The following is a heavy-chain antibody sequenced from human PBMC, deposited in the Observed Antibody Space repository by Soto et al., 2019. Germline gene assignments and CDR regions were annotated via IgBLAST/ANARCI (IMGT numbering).Heavy chain of an antibody. D-gene: IGHD5-18*01. J-gene: IGHJ6*02. CDR1: GFTFSSYG. Sequence: GGSLRLSCAASGFTFSSYGMHWVRQAPGKGLEWVAVISYDGSNKYYADSVKGRFTISRDNSKNTLYLQMNSLRAEDTAVYYCAKDTQLWSYYYYYGMDVWGQGTTVTVSS. V-gene: IGHV3-30*18. CDR3: AKDTQLWSYYYYYGMDV. CDR2: ISYDGSNK.